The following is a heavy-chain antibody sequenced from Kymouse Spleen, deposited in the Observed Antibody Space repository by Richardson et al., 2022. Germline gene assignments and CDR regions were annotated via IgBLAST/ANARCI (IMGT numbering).Heavy chain of an antibody. CDR3: AKDLTIFGDYYGMDV. CDR1: GFTFSSYG. D-gene: IGHD3-3*01. J-gene: IGHJ6*02. Sequence: QVQLVESGGGVVQPGRSLRLSCAASGFTFSSYGMHWVRQAPGKGLEWVAVISYDGSNKYYADSVKGRFTISRDNSKNTLYLQMNSLRAEDTAVYYCAKDLTIFGDYYGMDVWGQGTTVTVSS. V-gene: IGHV3-30*18. CDR2: ISYDGSNK.